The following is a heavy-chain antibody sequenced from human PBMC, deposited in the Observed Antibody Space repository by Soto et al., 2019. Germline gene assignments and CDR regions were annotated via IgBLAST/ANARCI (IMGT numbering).Heavy chain of an antibody. Sequence: SETLSLTCTVSGGSVSSGSYYWSWIRQPPGKGLEWIGYIYYSGSTNYNPSLKSRVTISVDTSKNQFSLKLSSVTAADTAVYYCARDSNYVWGSYRYSDAFDIWGQGTMVTVPS. CDR2: IYYSGST. D-gene: IGHD3-16*02. CDR3: ARDSNYVWGSYRYSDAFDI. V-gene: IGHV4-61*01. J-gene: IGHJ3*02. CDR1: GGSVSSGSYY.